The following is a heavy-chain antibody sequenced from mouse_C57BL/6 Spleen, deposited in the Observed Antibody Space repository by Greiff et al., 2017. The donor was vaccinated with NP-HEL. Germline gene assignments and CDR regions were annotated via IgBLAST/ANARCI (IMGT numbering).Heavy chain of an antibody. Sequence: EVKLVESGGGLVKPGGSLKLSCAASGFTFSDYGMHWVRQAPEKGLEWVAYISSGSSTIYYADTVKGRFTISSDNAKNTLFLQMTSLRSEDTAMDYCARPSLDGYYFDYWGQGTTLTVSS. CDR1: GFTFSDYG. J-gene: IGHJ2*01. CDR2: ISSGSSTI. D-gene: IGHD2-3*01. CDR3: ARPSLDGYYFDY. V-gene: IGHV5-17*01.